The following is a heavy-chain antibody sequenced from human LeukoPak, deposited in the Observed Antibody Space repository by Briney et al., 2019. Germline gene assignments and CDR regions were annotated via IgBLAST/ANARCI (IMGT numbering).Heavy chain of an antibody. V-gene: IGHV3-7*01. CDR3: ARYCSSTSCQPLFYYYYYGMDV. Sequence: PGGSLRLSCAASGFTFSSYWMSWVRQAPGKGLEWVANIKQVGSEKYYVDSVKGRFTISRDNAKNSLYLQMNSLRAEDTAVYYCARYCSSTSCQPLFYYYYYGMDVWGQGTTVTVSS. CDR1: GFTFSSYW. CDR2: IKQVGSEK. D-gene: IGHD2-2*01. J-gene: IGHJ6*02.